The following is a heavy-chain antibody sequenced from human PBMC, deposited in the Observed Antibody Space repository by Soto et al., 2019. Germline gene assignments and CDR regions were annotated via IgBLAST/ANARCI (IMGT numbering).Heavy chain of an antibody. CDR3: ARDLEYCSSTSCYPYYYYGMDV. D-gene: IGHD2-2*01. CDR1: GYTFTGYY. J-gene: IGHJ6*02. Sequence: ASVKVSCKASGYTFTGYYMHWVRQAPGQGLEWMGWINPTSGGTNYAQKFQGRVTMTRDTSISTAYMELSRLRSDDTAVYYCARDLEYCSSTSCYPYYYYGMDVWGQGTTVTVSS. CDR2: INPTSGGT. V-gene: IGHV1-2*02.